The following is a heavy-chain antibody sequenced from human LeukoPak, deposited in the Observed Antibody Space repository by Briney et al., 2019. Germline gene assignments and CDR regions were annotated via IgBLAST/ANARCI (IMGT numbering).Heavy chain of an antibody. CDR2: ISGSGGST. CDR1: GFTFSSYA. Sequence: GGSLRLSCTASGFTFSSYAMSWVRQAPGKGLEWVSAISGSGGSTYYADSVKGRFTISRDNSKNTLYLQMNSLRAEDTAVYYCAAGVSFGEVEDAFDIWGQGTMVTVSS. V-gene: IGHV3-23*01. CDR3: AAGVSFGEVEDAFDI. J-gene: IGHJ3*02. D-gene: IGHD3-10*01.